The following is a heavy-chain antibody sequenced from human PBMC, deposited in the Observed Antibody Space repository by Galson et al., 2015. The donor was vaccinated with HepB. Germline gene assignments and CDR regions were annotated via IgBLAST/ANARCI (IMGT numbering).Heavy chain of an antibody. CDR2: ISYDGSNK. D-gene: IGHD1-26*01. Sequence: SLRLSCAASGFTFSSYGMHWVRQAPGKGLEWVAVISYDGSNKYYADSVKGRFTISRDNSKNTLYLQMNSLRAEDTAVYYCAKDGPRGIVGATKGVGYFQHWGQGTLVTVSS. CDR3: AKDGPRGIVGATKGVGYFQH. CDR1: GFTFSSYG. J-gene: IGHJ1*01. V-gene: IGHV3-30*18.